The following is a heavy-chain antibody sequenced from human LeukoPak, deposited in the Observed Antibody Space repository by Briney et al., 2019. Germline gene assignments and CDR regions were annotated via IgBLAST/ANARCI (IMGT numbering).Heavy chain of an antibody. CDR2: IIPIFGTA. CDR3: ARDLGCSSTSCYNHYFDY. CDR1: GGTFIIYA. J-gene: IGHJ4*02. D-gene: IGHD2-2*02. Sequence: SVTVSFTASGGTFIIYAISWVRQAPGQGLEWMGGIIPIFGTANYAQKFQGRVTITADESTSTAYMELSSLRSEDTAVYYCARDLGCSSTSCYNHYFDYWGQGTLVTVSS. V-gene: IGHV1-69*13.